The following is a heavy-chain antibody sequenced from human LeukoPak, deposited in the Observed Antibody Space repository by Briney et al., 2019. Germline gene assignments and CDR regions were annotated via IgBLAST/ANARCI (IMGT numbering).Heavy chain of an antibody. CDR2: IYYSGGT. CDR1: GGSISSSSYY. V-gene: IGHV4-39*01. CDR3: AQTVAVAGTSYFDY. Sequence: PSETLSLTCTVSGGSISSSSYYWGWIRQPPGKGLEWIGSIYYSGGTYYNPSLKSRDTISVDTSKNQFSLKLSSVTAADTAVYYCAQTVAVAGTSYFDYWGQGTLVTVSS. J-gene: IGHJ4*02. D-gene: IGHD6-19*01.